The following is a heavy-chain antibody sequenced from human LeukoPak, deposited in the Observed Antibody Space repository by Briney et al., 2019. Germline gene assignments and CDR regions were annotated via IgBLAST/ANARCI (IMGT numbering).Heavy chain of an antibody. V-gene: IGHV3-30-3*01. D-gene: IGHD6-19*01. J-gene: IGHJ3*02. CDR1: GFTFSSYA. CDR2: ISYDGSNK. CDR3: ARGEQWLVRGHAFDI. Sequence: GGSLRLSCAASGFTFSSYAMHWVRQAPGKGLEWVAVISYDGSNKYYADSVKGRFTISRDNSKNTLYLQTNSLRAEDTAVYYSARGEQWLVRGHAFDIWGQGTMVTVSS.